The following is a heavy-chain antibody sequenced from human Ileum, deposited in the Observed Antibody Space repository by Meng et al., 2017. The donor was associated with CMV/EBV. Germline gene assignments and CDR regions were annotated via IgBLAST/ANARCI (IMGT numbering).Heavy chain of an antibody. CDR1: GFTFSSYW. Sequence: GESLKISCAASGFTFSSYWMSWVRQAPGKGLEWVANIKKDGSEKYYVDSVKGRFTISRDNAKNSLYLQMNSLRADDTAVYYCASEQWSGYYFDYWGQGTLVTVSS. J-gene: IGHJ4*02. V-gene: IGHV3-7*01. CDR3: ASEQWSGYYFDY. D-gene: IGHD3-3*01. CDR2: IKKDGSEK.